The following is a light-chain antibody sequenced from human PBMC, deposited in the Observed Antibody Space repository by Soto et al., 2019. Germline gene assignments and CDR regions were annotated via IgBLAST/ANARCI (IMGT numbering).Light chain of an antibody. J-gene: IGKJ1*01. V-gene: IGKV3-15*01. CDR3: QQYYSSPPT. Sequence: EIVLTQSPGTLSLSPGERGTLSCRASQTVSSNFLAWYQQKPGQAPRLLIYAVSTRPTGIPARFSGSGSGTEFTLTINSLQSEDVAVYYCQQYYSSPPTFGQGTKVDIK. CDR1: QTVSSN. CDR2: AVS.